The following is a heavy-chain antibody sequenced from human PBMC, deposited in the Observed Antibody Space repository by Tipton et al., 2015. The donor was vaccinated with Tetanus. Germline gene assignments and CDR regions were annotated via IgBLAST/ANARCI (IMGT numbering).Heavy chain of an antibody. Sequence: TLSLTCSVSGASISGYYWNWIRQPPGKGLEWIGYIHYTGSTNYNPSLKSRVTLSSDTSKAQFSLKLISVTPADTAIYYCARTGWFGHMPAFDSWALGTLVTVSS. V-gene: IGHV4-59*01. J-gene: IGHJ4*02. CDR2: IHYTGST. CDR1: GASISGYY. CDR3: ARTGWFGHMPAFDS. D-gene: IGHD3-10*01.